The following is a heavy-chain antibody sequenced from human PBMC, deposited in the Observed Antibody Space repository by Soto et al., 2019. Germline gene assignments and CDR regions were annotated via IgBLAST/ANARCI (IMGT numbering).Heavy chain of an antibody. D-gene: IGHD2-15*01. CDR2: IYSSGST. J-gene: IGHJ4*02. Sequence: SETPSLTCSVSSDSLSSRSYYWGWIRQPPGKGMEWIASIYSSGSTYYNPSFKSRVTLSVDTSKNRLSLSLRSVTAADTAVYYCASLSCDDLCWRYFAYWGQGSLVTVSS. V-gene: IGHV4-39*01. CDR3: ASLSCDDLCWRYFAY. CDR1: SDSLSSRSYY.